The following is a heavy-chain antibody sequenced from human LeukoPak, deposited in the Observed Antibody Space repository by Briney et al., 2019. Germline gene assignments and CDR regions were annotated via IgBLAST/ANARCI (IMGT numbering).Heavy chain of an antibody. Sequence: GGSLRLSCAASGFTFSTYSMNWVRQAPGKGLEWVSYISGTSSLIYYADSVKGRFTISRDNAKNSLYLQMNSLRAEDTALYYCARGNNYYYYGMDVWGQGTTVTVSS. CDR3: ARGNNYYYYGMDV. J-gene: IGHJ6*02. CDR1: GFTFSTYS. D-gene: IGHD2/OR15-2a*01. CDR2: ISGTSSLI. V-gene: IGHV3-48*04.